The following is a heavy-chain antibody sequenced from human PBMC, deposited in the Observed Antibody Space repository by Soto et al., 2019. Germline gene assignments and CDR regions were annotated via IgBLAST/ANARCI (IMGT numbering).Heavy chain of an antibody. CDR2: ICYDGSNK. CDR3: ARDGDLEVGSNYYDSSGYYFPYYYYYGMDV. V-gene: IGHV3-33*01. CDR1: GFTFSSYG. D-gene: IGHD3-22*01. J-gene: IGHJ6*02. Sequence: GGSLRLSCAASGFTFSSYGMHCVRQAPGKGLEWVAVICYDGSNKYYADSVKGRFTISRDNSKNTLYLQMNSLRAEDTAVYYCARDGDLEVGSNYYDSSGYYFPYYYYYGMDVWGQGTTVTVSS.